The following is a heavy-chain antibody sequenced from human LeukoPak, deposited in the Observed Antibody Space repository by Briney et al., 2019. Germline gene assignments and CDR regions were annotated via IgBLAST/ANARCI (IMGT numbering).Heavy chain of an antibody. V-gene: IGHV3-21*01. CDR2: ISSSSTYI. CDR1: GFTFSTYS. D-gene: IGHD4-17*01. CDR3: ALTTVSEGFDY. Sequence: GRSLRLSCAASGFTFSTYSMNWVRQAPGKGLKWVSSISSSSTYIYYADSVKGRFSISRDNAKNSLYLQMNSLRAEDTAVYYCALTTVSEGFDYWGQGTLVTVSS. J-gene: IGHJ4*02.